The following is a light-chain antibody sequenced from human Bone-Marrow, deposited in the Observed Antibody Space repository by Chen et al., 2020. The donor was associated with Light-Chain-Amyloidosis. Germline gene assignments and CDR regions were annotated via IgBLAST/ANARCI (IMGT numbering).Light chain of an antibody. V-gene: IGLV2-14*01. CDR2: EVT. CDR3: SSYTITNTLA. Sequence: QSALTQPASVSGSPGQSITISCTGTSSDVGGDNPVSWSQQHPDKSPTLMIYEVTNRPSWVPDRFSGSKSSNTASLTISGLQTEDEAACFCSSYTITNTLAFGSGTRVTVL. CDR1: SSDVGGDNP. J-gene: IGLJ1*01.